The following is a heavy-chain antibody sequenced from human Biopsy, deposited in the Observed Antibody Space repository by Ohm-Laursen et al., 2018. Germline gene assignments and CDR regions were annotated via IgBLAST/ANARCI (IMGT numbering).Heavy chain of an antibody. CDR1: GFTFSTYE. D-gene: IGHD3-10*01. CDR3: ARQFASGRFYFDY. V-gene: IGHV3-23*01. Sequence: SLRLSCAASGFTFSTYEMSWVRQAPGKGLEWVSTASATGAATYYADSVKGRFIISRDNSKNTLYLQMDILRADDSAIYYCARQFASGRFYFDYWGQGTRVTVSS. J-gene: IGHJ4*02. CDR2: ASATGAAT.